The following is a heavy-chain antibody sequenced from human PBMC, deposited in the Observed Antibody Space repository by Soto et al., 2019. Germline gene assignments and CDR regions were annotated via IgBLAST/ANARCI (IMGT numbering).Heavy chain of an antibody. CDR2: ISAHYGNT. J-gene: IGHJ4*02. CDR1: GYAFITYG. D-gene: IGHD1-1*01. V-gene: IGHV1-18*01. CDR3: ARGRYGDY. Sequence: QVHLVQSGAEVKKPGASVKVSCRGSGYAFITYGITGVRQSPGQGLEWMGWISAHYGNTNYAQKPQGRATVTRDTSTSTAYMELRSLRSDDAAVYYCARGRYGDYWGQGALVTVSS.